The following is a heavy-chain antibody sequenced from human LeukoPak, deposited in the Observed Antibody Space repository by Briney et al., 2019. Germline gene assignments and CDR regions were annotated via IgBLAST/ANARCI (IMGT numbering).Heavy chain of an antibody. CDR1: GYTFTSYD. Sequence: ASVKVSCKASGYTFTSYDINWARQATGQGLEWMGWMNPNSGNTGYAQKFQGRVTVTRNTSISTAYMELSSLRSEDTAVYYCARRDGYCSSTSCYGFGYWGQGTLVTVSS. D-gene: IGHD2-2*01. V-gene: IGHV1-8*01. J-gene: IGHJ4*02. CDR2: MNPNSGNT. CDR3: ARRDGYCSSTSCYGFGY.